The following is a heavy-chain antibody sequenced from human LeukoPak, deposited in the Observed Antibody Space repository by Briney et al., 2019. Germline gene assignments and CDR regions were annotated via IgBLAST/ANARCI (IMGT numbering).Heavy chain of an antibody. CDR1: GGSISSYY. J-gene: IGHJ4*02. Sequence: PSETLSLTYTVSGGSISSYYWSWIRQPPGKGLEWIGYIYYSGSTNYNPSLKSRVTISVDTSKNQFSLKLSSVTAADTAVYYCARLDTIFGGAKGFDYWGQGTLVTVSS. D-gene: IGHD3-3*01. CDR2: IYYSGST. V-gene: IGHV4-59*01. CDR3: ARLDTIFGGAKGFDY.